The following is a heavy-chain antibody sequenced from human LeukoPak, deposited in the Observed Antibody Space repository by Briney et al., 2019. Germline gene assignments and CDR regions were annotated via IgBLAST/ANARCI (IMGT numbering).Heavy chain of an antibody. CDR2: ISYDGSNK. Sequence: GGSLRLSCAASGFTFSSYAMHWVRQAPGKGLEGVAVISYDGSNKYYADSVKGRFTISRDNSKNTLYLQMNSLRAEDTAVYYCARDTPPSGYCLDYWGQGTLVTVSS. D-gene: IGHD3-22*01. V-gene: IGHV3-30-3*01. J-gene: IGHJ4*02. CDR1: GFTFSSYA. CDR3: ARDTPPSGYCLDY.